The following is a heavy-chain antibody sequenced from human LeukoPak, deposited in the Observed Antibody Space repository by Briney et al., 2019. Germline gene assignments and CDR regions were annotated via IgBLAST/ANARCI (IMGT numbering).Heavy chain of an antibody. J-gene: IGHJ5*02. CDR2: IRSNGRDT. CDR1: GFTFSSYS. CDR3: AKGGYPTCFDP. D-gene: IGHD5-12*01. V-gene: IGHV3-23*01. Sequence: GGSLRLSCAASGFTFSSYSMSWVRQAPGKGLEWVSTIRSNGRDTYYADSVKGRFTISRDNPENTLFLEMNSLRAEDTAVYYCAKGGYPTCFDPWGQGTLVTVSS.